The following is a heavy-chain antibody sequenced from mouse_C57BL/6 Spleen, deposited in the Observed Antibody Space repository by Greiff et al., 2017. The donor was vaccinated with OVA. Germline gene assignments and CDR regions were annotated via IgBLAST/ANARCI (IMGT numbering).Heavy chain of an antibody. V-gene: IGHV5-16*01. J-gene: IGHJ2*01. D-gene: IGHD2-3*01. CDR2: INYDGSST. CDR3: AKGGDGSYYFDY. Sequence: EVKLVESEEGLVQPGSSMKLSCTASGFTFSDYYMAWVRQVPEKGLEWVANINYDGSSTYYLDSLKSRFIISRDNAKNILYLQMSSLKSEDTATYYCAKGGDGSYYFDYWGQGTTLTVSS. CDR1: GFTFSDYY.